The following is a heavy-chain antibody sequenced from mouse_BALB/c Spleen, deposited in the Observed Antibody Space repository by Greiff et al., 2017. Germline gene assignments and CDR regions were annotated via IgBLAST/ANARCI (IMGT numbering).Heavy chain of an antibody. CDR1: GFTFSSYA. CDR2: ISSGGST. CDR3: ARDYYGYFDY. V-gene: IGHV5-6-5*01. Sequence: EVKLMESGGGLVQPGGSLKLSCAASGFTFSSYAMSWVRQTPEKRLEWVASISSGGSTYYPDSVKGRFTISRDNARNILYLQMSSLRSEDTAMYYCARDYYGYFDYWGQGTTLTVSS. D-gene: IGHD1-1*01. J-gene: IGHJ2*01.